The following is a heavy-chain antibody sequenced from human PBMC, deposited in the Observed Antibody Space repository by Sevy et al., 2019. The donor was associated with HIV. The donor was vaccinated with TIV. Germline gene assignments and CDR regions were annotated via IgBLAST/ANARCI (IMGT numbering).Heavy chain of an antibody. Sequence: SETLSLTCTVSGGSISSGDYYWSWIRQPPGKGLEWIGYIYYSGSTYYNPSLKCRVTISVDTSKNQFSLKLSSVTAADTAVYYCARARFTLSPSGITMVRAYGMDVWGQGTTVTVSS. D-gene: IGHD3-10*01. CDR2: IYYSGST. J-gene: IGHJ6*02. CDR3: ARARFTLSPSGITMVRAYGMDV. CDR1: GGSISSGDYY. V-gene: IGHV4-30-4*01.